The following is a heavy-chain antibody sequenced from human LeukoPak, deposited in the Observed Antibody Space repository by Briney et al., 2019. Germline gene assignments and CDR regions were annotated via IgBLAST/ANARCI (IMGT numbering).Heavy chain of an antibody. Sequence: GGSLRLSCAASGFTFSTFWMSWVRQAPGKGLEWVANIKQDGNEKYYVESVKGRFTISRDNAKNSLHLQMNSLRVEDTAVYYCATYSSLNTREFQYWGRGTLVTVSP. V-gene: IGHV3-7*01. CDR3: ATYSSLNTREFQY. J-gene: IGHJ1*01. D-gene: IGHD3-22*01. CDR1: GFTFSTFW. CDR2: IKQDGNEK.